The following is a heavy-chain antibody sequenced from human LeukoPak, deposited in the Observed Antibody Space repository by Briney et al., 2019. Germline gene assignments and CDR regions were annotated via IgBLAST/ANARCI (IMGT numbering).Heavy chain of an antibody. V-gene: IGHV4-38-2*02. CDR3: AREWSYGDFDY. J-gene: IGHJ4*02. Sequence: NTSETLSLTCTVSGYSISSGYYWGWIRQPPGKGLEWIGSIYHGGSTYYNPSLKSRVTISIDTSNNQFSLKLSSVTAADTAVYYCAREWSYGDFDYWGQGTLVTVSP. D-gene: IGHD5-18*01. CDR1: GYSISSGYY. CDR2: IYHGGST.